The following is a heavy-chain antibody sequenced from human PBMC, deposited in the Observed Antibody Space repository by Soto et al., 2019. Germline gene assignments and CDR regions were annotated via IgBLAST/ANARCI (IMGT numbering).Heavy chain of an antibody. CDR2: IYYSGST. CDR1: GGSISSYY. D-gene: IGHD3-22*01. CDR3: ARLYYYYSSCYRLGPYLAF. J-gene: IGHJ4*02. Sequence: SETLSLTCTVSGGSISSYYWSWIRQPPGKGLEWIGYIYYSGSTNYNPSLKSRVTISVDTSKNQFSLKLSSVTAADTAVYYCARLYYYYSSCYRLGPYLAFSGRGTFVIVSS. V-gene: IGHV4-59*01.